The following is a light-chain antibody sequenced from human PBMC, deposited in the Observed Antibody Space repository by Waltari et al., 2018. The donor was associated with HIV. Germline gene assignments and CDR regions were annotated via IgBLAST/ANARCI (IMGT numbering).Light chain of an antibody. CDR2: EVT. CDR3: WSYAGSNNPVV. CDR1: SSDVGSYNL. Sequence: QSALTQPASVSGSPGQSIAISCTGTSSDVGSYNLVSWYQQYPGKAPKLMIYEVTKRPSGVSNRFSGSKSGNTASLTVSGLQAEDEAEYYCWSYAGSNNPVVFGGGTKLTVL. J-gene: IGLJ2*01. V-gene: IGLV2-23*02.